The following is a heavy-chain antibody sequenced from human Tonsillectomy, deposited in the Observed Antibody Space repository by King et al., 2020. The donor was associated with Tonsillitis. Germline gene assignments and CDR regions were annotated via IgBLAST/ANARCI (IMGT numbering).Heavy chain of an antibody. J-gene: IGHJ4*02. V-gene: IGHV3-33*01. Sequence: VQLVESGGGVVQPGRSLRLSCAASGFTFSSYGMHWVRQAPGKGLEWVAVIWYDGSNKYYADSVKGRFTISRDNSKNTLYLQMNSLRAEDTAVYYCARDHQWDTAMADYWGQGTLVTVSS. CDR1: GFTFSSYG. CDR2: IWYDGSNK. D-gene: IGHD5-18*01. CDR3: ARDHQWDTAMADY.